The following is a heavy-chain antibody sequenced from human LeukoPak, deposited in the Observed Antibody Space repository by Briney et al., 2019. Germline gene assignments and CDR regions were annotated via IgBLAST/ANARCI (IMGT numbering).Heavy chain of an antibody. Sequence: GSLRLSCAASGFTFSSYAMSWVRQAPGKGLEWVSAISGSGGSTYYADSVKGRFTISRDNSKNTLYLQMNSLRAEDTAVYYCARDREGITIFGVVIPYYYGMDVWGQGTTVTVSS. CDR2: ISGSGGST. J-gene: IGHJ6*02. V-gene: IGHV3-23*01. D-gene: IGHD3-3*01. CDR1: GFTFSSYA. CDR3: ARDREGITIFGVVIPYYYGMDV.